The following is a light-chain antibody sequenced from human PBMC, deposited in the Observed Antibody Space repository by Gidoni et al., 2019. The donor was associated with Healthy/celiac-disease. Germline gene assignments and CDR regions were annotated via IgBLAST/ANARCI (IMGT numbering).Light chain of an antibody. Sequence: DIQMSLSPSTLSASVGDRVTITCRASQSISSWLAWYQQKPGKAPKLLIYKASSLESGVPSRFSGSGSGTEFTLTISSLQPDDFATYYCQQDNSYSGTFGQGTKVEIK. CDR3: QQDNSYSGT. CDR1: QSISSW. CDR2: KAS. J-gene: IGKJ1*01. V-gene: IGKV1-5*03.